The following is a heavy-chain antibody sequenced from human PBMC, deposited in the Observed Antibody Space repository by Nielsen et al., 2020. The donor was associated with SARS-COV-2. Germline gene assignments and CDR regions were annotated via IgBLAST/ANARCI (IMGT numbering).Heavy chain of an antibody. V-gene: IGHV3-7*03. CDR3: ARDLDPWQQLGNNWFDP. CDR2: IKDDGSEK. CDR1: GFTPSSYW. D-gene: IGHD6-13*01. Sequence: GESLNISRAASGFTPSSYWMSWVRQAPGKGLEWVANIKDDGSEKYYVDSVKGRSTISRDNAKNSLYLQMNSLRAEDTALYHCARDLDPWQQLGNNWFDPWGQGTLVTVSS. J-gene: IGHJ5*02.